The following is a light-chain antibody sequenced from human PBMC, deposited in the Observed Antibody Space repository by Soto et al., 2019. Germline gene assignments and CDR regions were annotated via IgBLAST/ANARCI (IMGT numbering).Light chain of an antibody. CDR2: EVS. V-gene: IGLV2-18*02. Sequence: QSALTQPPSVSGSPGQSVTISCTGTYARVTWYQQAPGTAPKRIIYEVSNRPSGVPDRFSVSKSGNSASLTISGLQAEDEAEYYCSSYTGDSVLFGGGTQLTVL. J-gene: IGLJ3*02. CDR3: SSYTGDSVL. CDR1: YAR.